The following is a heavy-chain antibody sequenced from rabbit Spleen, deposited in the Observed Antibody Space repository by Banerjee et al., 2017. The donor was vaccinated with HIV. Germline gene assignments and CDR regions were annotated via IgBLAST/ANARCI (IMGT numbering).Heavy chain of an antibody. D-gene: IGHD8-1*01. CDR3: ARDTGSSFSSYGMDL. V-gene: IGHV1S45*01. Sequence: QEQLVESGGGLVQPEGSLTLTCTASGFSFSSSYYMCWVRQAPGKGLEWIGCIDAGGSGSTYYATWAKGRFTISKTSSTTVTLQMTSLTVADTATYFCARDTGSSFSSYGMDLWGPGTLVTVS. CDR1: GFSFSSSYY. CDR2: IDAGGSGST. J-gene: IGHJ6*01.